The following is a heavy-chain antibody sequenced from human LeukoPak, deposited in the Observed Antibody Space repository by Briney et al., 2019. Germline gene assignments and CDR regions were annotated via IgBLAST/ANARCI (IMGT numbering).Heavy chain of an antibody. CDR2: INHSGSI. J-gene: IGHJ6*02. Sequence: SETLSLTCAVYGGSFSGYYWSWIRQPPGKGLEWIGEINHSGSINYNPSLKSRVTISADTSKNQFSLQLSSVTAADTAVYYCARGPGRAMYSSGWYRYGMDVWGQGTTVTVSS. V-gene: IGHV4-34*01. CDR3: ARGPGRAMYSSGWYRYGMDV. CDR1: GGSFSGYY. D-gene: IGHD6-19*01.